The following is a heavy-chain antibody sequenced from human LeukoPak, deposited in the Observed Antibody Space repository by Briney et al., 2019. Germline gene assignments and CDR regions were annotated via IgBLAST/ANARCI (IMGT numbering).Heavy chain of an antibody. Sequence: PSETLSLTCAVYGGSFSGYKLSWLRQFPGKGLEWIGEINHIVSTNYNPSLKSRVTISVDTSKNQFSLKLSSVSAADTAVYYCASRRVGATIDYWGQGTLVTVSS. J-gene: IGHJ4*02. CDR3: ASRRVGATIDY. CDR2: INHIVST. D-gene: IGHD1-26*01. CDR1: GGSFSGYK. V-gene: IGHV4-34*01.